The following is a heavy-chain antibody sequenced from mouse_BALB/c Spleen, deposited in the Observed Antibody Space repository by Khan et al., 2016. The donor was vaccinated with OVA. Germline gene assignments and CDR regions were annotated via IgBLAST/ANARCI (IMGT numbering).Heavy chain of an antibody. CDR2: ISYSGVT. Sequence: VQLKESGPGLVKPSQSLSLTCTVTGYSITSGYAWSWIRQFPGNKLEWMGYISYSGVTSYNPSLKSRISITRDTSKNQFFLQLNSLTTEDTATYYCARGNYYGYYFDYWGQGTTLTVSS. CDR1: GYSITSGYA. CDR3: ARGNYYGYYFDY. J-gene: IGHJ2*01. D-gene: IGHD1-1*01. V-gene: IGHV3-2*02.